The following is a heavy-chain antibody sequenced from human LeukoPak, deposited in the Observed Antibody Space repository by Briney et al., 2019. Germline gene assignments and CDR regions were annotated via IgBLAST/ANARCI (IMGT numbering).Heavy chain of an antibody. Sequence: RGSLRLSCAASGFTFSSYAMHWVRQAPGKGLEWEAVISYDGSNKYYADSVKGRLTISRDNSKNTLYLQMNSLRAEDTAVYYCASYDYGDSDAFDIRGQGTMVTVSS. J-gene: IGHJ3*02. CDR2: ISYDGSNK. CDR3: ASYDYGDSDAFDI. CDR1: GFTFSSYA. V-gene: IGHV3-30*04. D-gene: IGHD4-17*01.